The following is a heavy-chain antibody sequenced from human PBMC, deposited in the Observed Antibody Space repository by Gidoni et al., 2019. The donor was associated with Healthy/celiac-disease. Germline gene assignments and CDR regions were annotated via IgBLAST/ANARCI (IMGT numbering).Heavy chain of an antibody. Sequence: EVQLVESGGGLVQPGGSLRLSGSVSGFPFSRYAMHWVRQAPGKGLEYVSAISSNGCSTDYADSVKGRFTISRDNSKNTLYLQMSSLRAEDTAVYYCVKDFRSILTGYRNWFDPWGQGTLVTVSS. D-gene: IGHD3-9*01. CDR1: GFPFSRYA. CDR3: VKDFRSILTGYRNWFDP. V-gene: IGHV3-64D*09. CDR2: ISSNGCST. J-gene: IGHJ5*02.